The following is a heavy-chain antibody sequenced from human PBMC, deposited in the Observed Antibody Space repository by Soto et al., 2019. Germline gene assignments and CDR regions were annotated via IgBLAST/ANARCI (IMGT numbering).Heavy chain of an antibody. V-gene: IGHV3-23*01. CDR3: AKDRVALAGMGFFDS. J-gene: IGHJ4*02. D-gene: IGHD6-19*01. CDR2: ISANGGRA. CDR1: GFSLSNFA. Sequence: EVHLLESGGGLVPPGGSLRLSCAASGFSLSNFALSWVRQAPGKGLGWVSVISANGGRATYADSVKGRFTISRDNSKNELYLEMSSLRADDTATYYCAKDRVALAGMGFFDSWGQGTLVIVSS.